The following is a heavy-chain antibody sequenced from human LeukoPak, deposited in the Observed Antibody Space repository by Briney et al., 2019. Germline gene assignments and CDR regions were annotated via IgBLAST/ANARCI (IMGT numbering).Heavy chain of an antibody. J-gene: IGHJ4*02. D-gene: IGHD3-10*01. CDR3: AKDYYGSWSYTFTDY. V-gene: IGHV3-23*01. CDR2: ISGSGGST. Sequence: GGSLRLSCAASGFTLSSYAMSWVRQAPGKGLEWVSAISGSGGSTYYADSVKGRFTISRDSSKSTLYLQLNSLRAEDTAVYYCAKDYYGSWSYTFTDYWGQGTLVTVSS. CDR1: GFTLSSYA.